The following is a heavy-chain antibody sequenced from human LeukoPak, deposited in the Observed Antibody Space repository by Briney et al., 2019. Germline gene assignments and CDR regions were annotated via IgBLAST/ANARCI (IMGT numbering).Heavy chain of an antibody. CDR2: IYSGGLT. V-gene: IGHV3-66*01. Sequence: PGGSLRLSCTPSCAGCEFAVVSNYMTWVRQAPGKGLEWDSIIYSGGLTYYADSVKGRFTVSRDSSKNTFYLQMNSLRAGDTGVYYCARLIDYYGMDVWGRGTTVTVSS. J-gene: IGHJ6*02. CDR3: ARLIDYYGMDV. CDR1: EFAVVSNY.